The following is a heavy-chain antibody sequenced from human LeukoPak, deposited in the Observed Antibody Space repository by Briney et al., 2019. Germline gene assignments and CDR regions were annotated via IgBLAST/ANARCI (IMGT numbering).Heavy chain of an antibody. CDR3: ARVEYPTTKYYFDY. CDR1: GGTFSSYA. D-gene: IGHD1-14*01. J-gene: IGHJ4*02. CDR2: IIPIFGTA. V-gene: IGHV1-69*13. Sequence: ASVKVSCKASGGTFSSYAISWVRQAPGQGLEWMGGIIPIFGTANYAQKFQGRVMITADESTSTAYMELSSLRSEDTAVYYCARVEYPTTKYYFDYWGQGTLVTVSS.